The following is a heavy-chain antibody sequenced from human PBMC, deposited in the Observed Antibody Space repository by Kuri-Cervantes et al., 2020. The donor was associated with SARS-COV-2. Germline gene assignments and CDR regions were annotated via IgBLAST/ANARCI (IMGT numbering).Heavy chain of an antibody. J-gene: IGHJ4*02. Sequence: GGSLRLSCAASGFTFSSYAMSWVRQAPGKGLEWVSAISGSGGSTYYADSVKGRFTISRDNSKNTLYLQMNSLRAEDTAVYYCAIHAMVRGVIITKAGGTDYWGQGTLVTVSS. CDR3: AIHAMVRGVIITKAGGTDY. V-gene: IGHV3-23*01. CDR1: GFTFSSYA. CDR2: ISGSGGST. D-gene: IGHD3-10*01.